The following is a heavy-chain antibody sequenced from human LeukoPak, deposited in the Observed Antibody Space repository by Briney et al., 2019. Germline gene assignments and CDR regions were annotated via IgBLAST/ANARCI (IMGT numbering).Heavy chain of an antibody. CDR3: ATGTHYDLLPF. CDR1: GYSITELS. Sequence: RASVTVSCKVSGYSITELSTHWVRQAPGKGLEWMGGFDPGSGEIIYEQKFQDRVTMTEDTSTDTAYMELSSLRSEDTALYYCATGTHYDLLPFGGQGALVTVSS. J-gene: IGHJ4*02. CDR2: FDPGSGEI. D-gene: IGHD3-9*01. V-gene: IGHV1-24*01.